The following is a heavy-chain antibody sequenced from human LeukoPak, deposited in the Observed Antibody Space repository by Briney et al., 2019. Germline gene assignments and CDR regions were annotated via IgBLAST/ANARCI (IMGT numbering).Heavy chain of an antibody. V-gene: IGHV3-74*01. CDR2: ISYDGGDP. J-gene: IGHJ5*02. CDR1: GFTFSSYW. CDR3: ARGYSSRLYNWLDP. Sequence: GGSLRLSSAASGFTFSSYWMHWVRQAPGKGLVWVSRISYDGGDPSYADSVKGRFTISRDNAKNTLYLQMNSLTAEDTAVYYCARGYSSRLYNWLDPWGQGTLVTVSS. D-gene: IGHD6-13*01.